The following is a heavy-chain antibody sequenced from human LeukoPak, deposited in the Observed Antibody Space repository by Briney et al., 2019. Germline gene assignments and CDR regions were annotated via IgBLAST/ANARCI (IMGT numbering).Heavy chain of an antibody. CDR1: GYTFTTYG. V-gene: IGHV1-2*02. CDR2: INPNSGGT. CDR3: ARDTAPYYYGPGAFDI. D-gene: IGHD3-10*01. J-gene: IGHJ3*02. Sequence: ASVKVSCKTSGYTFTTYGISWVRQAPGQGLEWMGWINPNSGGTNYAQKFQGRVTMTRDTSISTAYMELSRLRSDDTAVYYCARDTAPYYYGPGAFDIWGQGTMVTVSS.